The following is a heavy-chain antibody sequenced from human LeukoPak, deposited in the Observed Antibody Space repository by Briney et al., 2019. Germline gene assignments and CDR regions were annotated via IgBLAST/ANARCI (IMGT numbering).Heavy chain of an antibody. Sequence: PGGSLRLSCAASGFTFSSYEMNWVRQAPGKGLEWVSYISSSGSTIYYADSVKGRFTISRDNAKNSLYLQMNSLRAEDTAVYYCARESPGATRDYWGQGTLVTVS. J-gene: IGHJ4*02. CDR1: GFTFSSYE. CDR2: ISSSGSTI. D-gene: IGHD1-26*01. CDR3: ARESPGATRDY. V-gene: IGHV3-48*03.